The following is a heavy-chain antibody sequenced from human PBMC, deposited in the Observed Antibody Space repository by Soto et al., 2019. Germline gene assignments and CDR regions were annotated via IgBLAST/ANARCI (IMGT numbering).Heavy chain of an antibody. CDR3: ARQKAFFDAFDM. Sequence: SVGFERRRIIKNPGKGLEWIGYIYYSGSTSYNPSLQSRVTISVDTSKNQFSLKLTSVTAAATAMYYCARQKAFFDAFDMWGRGTLVTVSS. V-gene: IGHV4-61*07. CDR2: IYYSGST. J-gene: IGHJ3*02. CDR1: SVGFE.